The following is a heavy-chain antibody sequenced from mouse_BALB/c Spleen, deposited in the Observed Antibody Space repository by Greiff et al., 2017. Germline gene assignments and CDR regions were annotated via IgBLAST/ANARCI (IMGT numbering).Heavy chain of an antibody. D-gene: IGHD1-1*01. Sequence: EVKLLESGPGLVKPSQSLSLTCTVTGYSITSDYAWNWIRQFPGNKLEWMGYISYSGSTSYNPSLKSRISITRDTSKNQFFLQLNSVTTEDTATYYCARRDYGSTVFDYWGQGTTLTVSS. J-gene: IGHJ2*01. CDR1: GYSITSDYA. CDR3: ARRDYGSTVFDY. CDR2: ISYSGST. V-gene: IGHV3-2*02.